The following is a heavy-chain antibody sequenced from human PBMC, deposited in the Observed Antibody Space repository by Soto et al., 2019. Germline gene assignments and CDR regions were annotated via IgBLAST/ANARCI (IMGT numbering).Heavy chain of an antibody. Sequence: PGGALRVSCAASGFIFSRYSMNWVRQAPGRGLEWVSSISSTTNYIYYGDSMKGRFTISRDNDKNSLYLEMNSLRAEDTAVYYCARESGDLTSNFDYWDQGTLVTVSS. D-gene: IGHD3-10*01. J-gene: IGHJ4*02. CDR2: ISSTTNYI. CDR1: GFIFSRYS. CDR3: ARESGDLTSNFDY. V-gene: IGHV3-21*06.